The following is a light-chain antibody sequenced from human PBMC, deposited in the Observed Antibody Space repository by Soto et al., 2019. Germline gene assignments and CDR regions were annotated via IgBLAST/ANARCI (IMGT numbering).Light chain of an antibody. V-gene: IGKV3-11*01. CDR1: QSVSSY. CDR3: QQRSNGFT. J-gene: IGKJ3*01. Sequence: EIVLTQSPATLSLSPGERATLSCRASQSVSSYLAWYQQKPGQAPRLLIYDASIRATGIPARFSGSGSGTDFTLTISSLEPEDCAVYYCQQRSNGFTFGTGTKVDIK. CDR2: DAS.